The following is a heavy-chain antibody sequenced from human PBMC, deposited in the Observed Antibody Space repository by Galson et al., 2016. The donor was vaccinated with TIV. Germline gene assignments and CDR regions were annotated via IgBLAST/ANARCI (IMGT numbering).Heavy chain of an antibody. CDR2: ISGYNGNK. D-gene: IGHD3-3*01. CDR3: ARVPTKTFDFWGGFENSFCTDV. Sequence: SVKVSCKASGYTLSSYSTSWVRQAPGQGLEWMGWISGYNGNKNYAQKFQDRVTMTTDTSTNTAYMELRSLRSDDTAVYYCARVPTKTFDFWGGFENSFCTDVWGKGTTVTVSS. V-gene: IGHV1-18*01. J-gene: IGHJ6*04. CDR1: GYTLSSYS.